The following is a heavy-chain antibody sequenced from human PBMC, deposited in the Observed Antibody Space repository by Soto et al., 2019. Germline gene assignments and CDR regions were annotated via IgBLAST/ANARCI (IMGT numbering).Heavy chain of an antibody. Sequence: GSTFSSYAMHWVSQAPGKGLEWVAVISYDGSNKYYADSVKGRFTISRDNSKNTLYLQMNSLRAEDTAVYYCARPPNVGVYCSSTSCYLDFGDWYFDLWGRGTLVTVXS. D-gene: IGHD2-2*01. CDR2: ISYDGSNK. J-gene: IGHJ2*01. CDR3: ARPPNVGVYCSSTSCYLDFGDWYFDL. V-gene: IGHV3-30-3*01. CDR1: GSTFSSYA.